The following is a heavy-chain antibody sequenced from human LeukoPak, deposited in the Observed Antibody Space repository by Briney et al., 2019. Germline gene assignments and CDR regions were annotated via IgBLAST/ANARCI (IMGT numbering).Heavy chain of an antibody. CDR3: ARDVTPYGGNPFDY. V-gene: IGHV1-69*01. Sequence: ASVKVSCKASGGTFSSHAISWVRQAPGQGLEWMGGIIPIFGTANYAQKFQGRVTITADESTSTAYMELSSLRSEDTAVYYCARDVTPYGGNPFDYWGQGTLVTVSS. J-gene: IGHJ4*02. D-gene: IGHD4-23*01. CDR1: GGTFSSHA. CDR2: IIPIFGTA.